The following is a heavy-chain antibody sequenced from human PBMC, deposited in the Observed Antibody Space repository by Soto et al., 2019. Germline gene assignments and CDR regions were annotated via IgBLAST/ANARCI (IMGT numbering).Heavy chain of an antibody. CDR1: GFTFSSSA. V-gene: IGHV1-58*02. CDR3: AATFDSGYYDFGGHPW. J-gene: IGHJ4*02. Sequence: VKVSCKASGFTFSSSAIQWVRQARGQPLEWIGWIVVGSGKTDYTHNLQARVTITRDKSTSTAYMELSGLRSEDTAVYYCAATFDSGYYDFGGHPWWGQGTLVTVSS. D-gene: IGHD3-22*01. CDR2: IVVGSGKT.